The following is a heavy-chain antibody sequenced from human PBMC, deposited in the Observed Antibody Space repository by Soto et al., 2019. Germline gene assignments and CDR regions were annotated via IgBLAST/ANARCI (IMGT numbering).Heavy chain of an antibody. CDR3: ARDRGLLLWFGELYWFDP. Sequence: SETLSLTCAVYGGSFSGYYWSWIRQPPGKGLEWIGEINHSGSTNYNPSLKSRVTISVDTSKNQFSLKLSSVTAADTAVYYCARDRGLLLWFGELYWFDPWGQGTLVTVS. V-gene: IGHV4-34*01. J-gene: IGHJ5*02. D-gene: IGHD3-10*01. CDR1: GGSFSGYY. CDR2: INHSGST.